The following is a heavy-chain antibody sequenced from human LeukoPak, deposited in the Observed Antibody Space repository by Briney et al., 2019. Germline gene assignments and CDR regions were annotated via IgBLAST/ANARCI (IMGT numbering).Heavy chain of an antibody. Sequence: GSLRLSCTASGFTLRRYLMSLVRQASGKRPEWVADIKGDGSKRYYADSVKGRFTISRDNAENSLYLQMNSLRAEDTAVYYCARSPSSFDPWGQGALVTVSS. CDR3: ARSPSSFDP. D-gene: IGHD3-16*02. J-gene: IGHJ5*02. V-gene: IGHV3-7*02. CDR2: IKGDGSKR. CDR1: GFTLRRYL.